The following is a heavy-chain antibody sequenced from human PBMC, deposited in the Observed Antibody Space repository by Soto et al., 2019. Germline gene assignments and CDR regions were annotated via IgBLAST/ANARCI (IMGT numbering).Heavy chain of an antibody. J-gene: IGHJ4*02. CDR3: ARDGLYSSSSRRFDY. Sequence: PGGSLRLSCAASGFTFSSSWMHWVRQAPGKGLVWVSRVSGDGSSTYYVDSVKGRFTISRDNAKNTLYLQMNSLRAEDTAVYYFARDGLYSSSSRRFDYWGQGTLVTVSS. CDR2: VSGDGSST. V-gene: IGHV3-74*01. D-gene: IGHD6-6*01. CDR1: GFTFSSSW.